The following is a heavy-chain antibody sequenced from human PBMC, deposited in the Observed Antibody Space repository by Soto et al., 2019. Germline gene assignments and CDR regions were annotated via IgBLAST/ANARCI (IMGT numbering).Heavy chain of an antibody. V-gene: IGHV1-18*04. CDR3: ARTPRAQMIVLEAATRFDY. CDR2: ISHYNGDT. J-gene: IGHJ4*02. CDR1: GYTFTTYG. Sequence: QVQLVQSGAEVKRPGASVKVSCKASGYTFTTYGFNWVRQAPGQGLEGMGWISHYNGDTNYAQNFQGRVTLTTDTSTSTAYMELRSLTSDDTAIYYCARTPRAQMIVLEAATRFDYWGQGTLVTVSS. D-gene: IGHD2-15*01.